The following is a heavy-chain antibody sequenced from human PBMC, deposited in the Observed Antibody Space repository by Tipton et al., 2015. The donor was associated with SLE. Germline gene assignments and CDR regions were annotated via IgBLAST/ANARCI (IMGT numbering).Heavy chain of an antibody. Sequence: GSLRLSCAASGFTFINYSMNWVRQAPGKGLEWVASITRTSLYMEYADSVKGRFTISRDNARNSLYLQMHSLRADDTAVYYCAAFYCRGDKCWRDFDLWGQGTLVTVSS. CDR2: ITRTSLYM. J-gene: IGHJ4*02. V-gene: IGHV3-21*01. CDR3: AAFYCRGDKCWRDFDL. D-gene: IGHD2-21*01. CDR1: GFTFINYS.